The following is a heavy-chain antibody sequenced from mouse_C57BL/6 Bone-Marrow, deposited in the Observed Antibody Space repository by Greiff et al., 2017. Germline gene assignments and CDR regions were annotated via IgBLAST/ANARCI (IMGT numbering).Heavy chain of an antibody. V-gene: IGHV1-55*01. J-gene: IGHJ2*01. D-gene: IGHD1-1*01. CDR1: GYTFTSYW. CDR3: ARRYYYGSPPYFDY. Sequence: QVQLQQPGAELVKPGASVKMSCKASGYTFTSYWITWVKQRPGQGLEWIGDIYPGSGSTNYNEKFKSKATLTVDTSSSTAYMQLSSLTSEDSAVYYCARRYYYGSPPYFDYWGLGTTLTVSS. CDR2: IYPGSGST.